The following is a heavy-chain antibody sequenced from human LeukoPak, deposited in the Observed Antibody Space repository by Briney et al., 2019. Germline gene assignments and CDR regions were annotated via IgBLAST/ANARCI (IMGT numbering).Heavy chain of an antibody. CDR2: IIPILGIA. CDR1: GGTFSSYA. V-gene: IGHV1-69*04. J-gene: IGHJ3*02. D-gene: IGHD2-15*01. Sequence: SVKVSCKASGGTFSSYAISWVRQAPGQGLEWMGRIIPILGIANYAQKFQGRVTITTDESTSTAYMELSSLRSEDTAVYYCARGGLQGAFDIWGQGTMVTVSS. CDR3: ARGGLQGAFDI.